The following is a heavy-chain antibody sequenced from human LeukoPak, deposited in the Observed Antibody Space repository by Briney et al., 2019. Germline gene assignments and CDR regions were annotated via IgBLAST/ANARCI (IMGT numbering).Heavy chain of an antibody. V-gene: IGHV3-30*18. D-gene: IGHD1-26*01. J-gene: IGHJ3*02. CDR3: AKLRFGGSYSDAFDI. Sequence: PGRSLRLSCAASGFTFSSYGMHWVRQAPGKGLEWVAVVSFDGSNKYYADSVKGRFTISRDNSKNSLYLQMNSLRTEDTALYYCAKLRFGGSYSDAFDIWGQGTMVTVSS. CDR2: VSFDGSNK. CDR1: GFTFSSYG.